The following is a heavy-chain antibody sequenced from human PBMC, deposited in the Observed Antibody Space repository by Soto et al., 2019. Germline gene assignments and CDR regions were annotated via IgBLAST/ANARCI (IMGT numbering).Heavy chain of an antibody. Sequence: QVQLQQWGAGLLKPSETLSLNCAVTGGSLSGYYWSWIRQPPGKGLEWIGEVKDGGHTNYSPSLRGXXTXSLXTPNDQSSLRLDSVTAADTGVYYCARGQEGVVATHWDQGSLVTVSS. CDR2: VKDGGHT. J-gene: IGHJ4*02. CDR1: GGSLSGYY. D-gene: IGHD5-12*01. CDR3: ARGQEGVVATH. V-gene: IGHV4-34*01.